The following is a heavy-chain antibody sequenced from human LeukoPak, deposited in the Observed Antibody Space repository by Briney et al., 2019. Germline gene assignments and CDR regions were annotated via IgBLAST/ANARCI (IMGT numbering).Heavy chain of an antibody. CDR3: ASIGDPYVPSSSTSSRYYYYYMDV. CDR1: GFTFSSYA. D-gene: IGHD2-2*01. Sequence: SGGSLRLSCAASGFTFSSYAMHWVRQAPGKGLEWVAVISYDGSNKYYADSVKGRFTISRDNSKNTLYLQMNSLRAEDTAVYCCASIGDPYVPSSSTSSRYYYYYMDVWGKGTTVTVSS. V-gene: IGHV3-30-3*01. CDR2: ISYDGSNK. J-gene: IGHJ6*03.